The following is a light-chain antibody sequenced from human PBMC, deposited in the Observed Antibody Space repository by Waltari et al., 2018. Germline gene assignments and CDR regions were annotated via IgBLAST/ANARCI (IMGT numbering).Light chain of an antibody. V-gene: IGLV3-21*01. J-gene: IGLJ1*01. CDR2: YDS. CDR1: NIESKS. CDR3: QVWDANTDPGV. Sequence: SYVLTQPPSVSVAPGETARLTCGGHNIESKSEHWYRQRPGQAPVLVISYDSDRPSGIPDRLSGSNSVNTATLTISRVGAGDEADYYCQVWDANTDPGVFGTGTEVTVL.